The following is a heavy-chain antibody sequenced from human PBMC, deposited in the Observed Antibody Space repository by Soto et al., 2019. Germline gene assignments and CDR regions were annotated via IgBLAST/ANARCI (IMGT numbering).Heavy chain of an antibody. J-gene: IGHJ4*02. Sequence: SETLSLTCTVSGGSISSGDYYWSWIRQPPGKGLEWIGYIYYSGSTYYNPSLKSRVTISVDTSKNQFSLKLSSVTAADTAVYYCARVMGANWNPIDYCGQGTLVTVSS. CDR3: ARVMGANWNPIDY. D-gene: IGHD1-20*01. CDR1: GGSISSGDYY. V-gene: IGHV4-30-4*01. CDR2: IYYSGST.